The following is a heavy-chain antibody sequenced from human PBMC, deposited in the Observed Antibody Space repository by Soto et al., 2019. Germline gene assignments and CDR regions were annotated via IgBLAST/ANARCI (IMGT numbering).Heavy chain of an antibody. CDR2: IYYSGST. CDR1: GGSISSYY. D-gene: IGHD3-10*01. J-gene: IGHJ5*02. Sequence: SETLSLTCTVSGGSISSYYWSWIRQPPGKGLEWIGYIYYSGSTNYNPSLKSRVTISVDTSKNQFSLKRSPGTAADTAVYYCGRAITVPRRVTITPSRLPNWFDPWGKVPLVPVSS. CDR3: GRAITVPRRVTITPSRLPNWFDP. V-gene: IGHV4-59*01.